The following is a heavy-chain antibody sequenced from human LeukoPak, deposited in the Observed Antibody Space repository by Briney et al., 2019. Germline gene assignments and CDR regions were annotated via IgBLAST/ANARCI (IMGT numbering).Heavy chain of an antibody. CDR3: AKTPYIAAAGRVDY. CDR2: ISYDGSNK. J-gene: IGHJ4*02. CDR1: GFTFSSYG. Sequence: AGGSLRLSCAASGFTFSSYGMHWVRQAPGKGLEWVAVISYDGSNKYYADSVKGRFTISRDNSKNTLYLQMNSLRAEDTAVYYCAKTPYIAAAGRVDYWGQGTLVTVSS. V-gene: IGHV3-30*18. D-gene: IGHD6-13*01.